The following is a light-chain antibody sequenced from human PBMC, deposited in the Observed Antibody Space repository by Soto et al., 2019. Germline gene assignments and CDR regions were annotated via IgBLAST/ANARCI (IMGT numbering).Light chain of an antibody. CDR1: QRIRNY. J-gene: IGKJ1*01. CDR3: QQSYSTPRT. Sequence: DIQMTQSPSSLSASVGDRVTITCRASQRIRNYLNWYQQKPGKAPKLLMYAASSLQSVVQSRFSGSGAGSDFTLTIRSLQPEDFVTNYCQQSYSTPRTLGQGTKVEIK. CDR2: AAS. V-gene: IGKV1-39*01.